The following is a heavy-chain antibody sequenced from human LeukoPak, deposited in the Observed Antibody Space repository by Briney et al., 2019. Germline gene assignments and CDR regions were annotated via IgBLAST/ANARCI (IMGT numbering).Heavy chain of an antibody. J-gene: IGHJ5*02. CDR2: IYTSGST. CDR3: ARDSDTAMAYNWFDP. V-gene: IGHV4-4*07. CDR1: GGSISSYY. D-gene: IGHD5-18*01. Sequence: SETPSLTCTVSGGSISSYYWSWIRQPAGKGLEWIGRIYTSGSTNYNPSLKSRVTMSVDTSKNQFSLKLSSVTAADTAVYYCARDSDTAMAYNWFDPWGQGTLVTVSS.